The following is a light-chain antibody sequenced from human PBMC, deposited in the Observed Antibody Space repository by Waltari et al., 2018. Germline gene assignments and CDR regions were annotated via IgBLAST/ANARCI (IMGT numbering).Light chain of an antibody. Sequence: QSVVTQPPSASGTPGQRVTVSCSVTSSNIGSNSIFWYQHLPGTAPKLLIYRNNQRPSGVPDRFSASKSGTYASLAISGLRSEDEADYYCATWDDSLSGYVFGPGTKVTVL. CDR2: RNN. V-gene: IGLV1-47*01. J-gene: IGLJ1*01. CDR3: ATWDDSLSGYV. CDR1: SSNIGSNS.